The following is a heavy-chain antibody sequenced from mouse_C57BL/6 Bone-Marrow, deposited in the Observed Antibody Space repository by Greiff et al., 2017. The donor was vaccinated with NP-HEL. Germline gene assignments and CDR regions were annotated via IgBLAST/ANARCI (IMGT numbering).Heavy chain of an antibody. CDR3: ARYGRWLLSYAMDY. D-gene: IGHD2-3*01. CDR1: GYTFTSYW. V-gene: IGHV1-64*01. CDR2: IHPNSGST. J-gene: IGHJ4*01. Sequence: VQLQQPGAELVKPGASVKLSCKASGYTFTSYWMHWVKQRPGQGLEWIGMIHPNSGSTNYNEKFKSKATLTVDKSSSTAYIQLSSLTSEDSAVYYCARYGRWLLSYAMDYWGQGTSVTVSS.